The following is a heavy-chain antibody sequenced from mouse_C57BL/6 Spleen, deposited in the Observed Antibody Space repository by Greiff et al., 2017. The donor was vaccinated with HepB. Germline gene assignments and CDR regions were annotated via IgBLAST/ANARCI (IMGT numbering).Heavy chain of an antibody. V-gene: IGHV1-64*01. Sequence: VQLQQPGAELVKPGASVKLSCKASCYTFTSYWMHWVKQRPGQGLEWIGMIHPNSGSTNYNEKFKSKATLTVDKSSSTAYMQLSSLTSEDSAVYYCARGGYGSSYDYFDYWGQGTTLTVSS. CDR2: IHPNSGST. CDR1: CYTFTSYW. D-gene: IGHD1-1*01. CDR3: ARGGYGSSYDYFDY. J-gene: IGHJ2*01.